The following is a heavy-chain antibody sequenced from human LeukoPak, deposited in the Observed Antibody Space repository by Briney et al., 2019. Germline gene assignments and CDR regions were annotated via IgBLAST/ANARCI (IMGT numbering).Heavy chain of an antibody. J-gene: IGHJ5*02. CDR1: GFTFSSYA. CDR2: ISSSGSTI. D-gene: IGHD3-10*01. V-gene: IGHV3-48*04. CDR3: ARGPFGELPDNWFDP. Sequence: GGSLRLSCAASGFTFSSYAMHWVRQAPGKGLEWVPYISSSGSTIYYADSVKGRFTISRDNAKNSLYLQMNSLRAEDTAVYYCARGPFGELPDNWFDPWGQGTLVTVSS.